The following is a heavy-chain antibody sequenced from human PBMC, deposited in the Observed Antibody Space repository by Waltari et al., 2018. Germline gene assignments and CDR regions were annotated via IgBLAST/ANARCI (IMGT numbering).Heavy chain of an antibody. V-gene: IGHV1-69*01. CDR1: GGTFSSYA. CDR2: IIPIFGTA. D-gene: IGHD4-17*01. CDR3: ARDNRYGDYAMDV. Sequence: VSCKASGGTFSSYAISWVRQAPGQGLEWMGGIIPIFGTANYAQKFQGRVTITADESTSTAYMELSSLRSEDTAVYYCARDNRYGDYAMDVWGQGTTVTVSS. J-gene: IGHJ6*02.